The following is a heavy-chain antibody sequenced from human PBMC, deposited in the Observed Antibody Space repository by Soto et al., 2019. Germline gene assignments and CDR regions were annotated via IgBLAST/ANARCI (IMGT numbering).Heavy chain of an antibody. Sequence: QVQLQQWGAGLLKPSETLSLTCAVYGGSFSGYYWSWIRQPPGKGLEWIGEINSNVGTNYNPSLKSRVTISVDTSKNQFSLKLRSVTAADAAVYYCAAYGWRWLGDLYNISGMDVWGQGTTVTVSS. D-gene: IGHD6-19*01. CDR2: INSNVGT. J-gene: IGHJ6*02. CDR1: GGSFSGYY. CDR3: AAYGWRWLGDLYNISGMDV. V-gene: IGHV4-34*01.